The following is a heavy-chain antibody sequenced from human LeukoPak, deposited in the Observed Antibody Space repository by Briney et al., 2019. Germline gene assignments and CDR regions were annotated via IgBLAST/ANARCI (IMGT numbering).Heavy chain of an antibody. CDR2: IIPTLGIA. CDR1: GGTFSSYA. CDR3: AREDYDILTGYSSYYFDY. J-gene: IGHJ4*02. Sequence: ASVKVSCKASGGTFSSYAISWVRQAPGQGLEWMGRIIPTLGIANYAQKFQGRVTITADKSTSTAYMELSSLRSEDTAVYYCAREDYDILTGYSSYYFDYWGQGTLVTVSS. D-gene: IGHD3-9*01. V-gene: IGHV1-69*04.